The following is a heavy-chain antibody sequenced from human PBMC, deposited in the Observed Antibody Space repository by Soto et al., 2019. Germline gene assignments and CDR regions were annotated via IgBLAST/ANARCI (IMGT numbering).Heavy chain of an antibody. Sequence: QITLKASGPTLVKPTPTLTLTCTFSGFSLSTSGVGVGWIRQPPGKALEWLALIYWDDDKRYSPSLKSRLTITKDTSKIQVVLTMTNMDPVYTATYSCAHRRVVYDACDIWGQGTMVTVSS. J-gene: IGHJ3*02. D-gene: IGHD1-20*01. CDR3: AHRRVVYDACDI. CDR1: GFSLSTSGVG. V-gene: IGHV2-5*02. CDR2: IYWDDDK.